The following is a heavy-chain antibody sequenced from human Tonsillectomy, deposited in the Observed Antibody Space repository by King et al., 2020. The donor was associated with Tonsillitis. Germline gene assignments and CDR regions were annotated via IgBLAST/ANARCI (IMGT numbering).Heavy chain of an antibody. CDR3: ARDEAGIFFTPAFDY. Sequence: QLVQSGGGLVQPGGSLRLSCAASGFTFSSYWMSWVRQAPGKGLEWVANIKQDGSEKYYVDSVKGRFTISRDNAKNSLYLQKNSLRAEDTAVYYCARDEAGIFFTPAFDYWGQGTLVTVSS. CDR2: IKQDGSEK. D-gene: IGHD6-19*01. CDR1: GFTFSSYW. V-gene: IGHV3-7*03. J-gene: IGHJ4*02.